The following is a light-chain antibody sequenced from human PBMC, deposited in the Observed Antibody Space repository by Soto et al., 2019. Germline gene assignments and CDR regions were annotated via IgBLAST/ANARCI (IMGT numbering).Light chain of an antibody. CDR1: QSISGW. V-gene: IGKV1-5*01. CDR2: DAS. J-gene: IGKJ2*01. Sequence: DIQMTQSPSTLSASVGDRVTITCRASQSISGWLAWYQQRPGKAPKVLIYDASKLDSGVPSRFSGSGSGTEFTLTISSLQPDDFATYYCQRYDSFSMYTFGQGTKLEIK. CDR3: QRYDSFSMYT.